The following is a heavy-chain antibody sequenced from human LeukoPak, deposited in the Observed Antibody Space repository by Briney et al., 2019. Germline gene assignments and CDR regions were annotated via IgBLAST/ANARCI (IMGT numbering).Heavy chain of an antibody. CDR2: ISYDGSNK. CDR3: ARDSQPARPSPGYYYYYLDV. Sequence: PGRSLRLSCAASGFTFSSYAMHWVRQAPGKGLEWVTVISYDGSNKYYADSVKGRFTISRDNSKNTLYLQMNSLRAEDTAVYYCARDSQPARPSPGYYYYYLDVWGKGTTVTVSS. V-gene: IGHV3-30*01. J-gene: IGHJ6*03. CDR1: GFTFSSYA. D-gene: IGHD6-6*01.